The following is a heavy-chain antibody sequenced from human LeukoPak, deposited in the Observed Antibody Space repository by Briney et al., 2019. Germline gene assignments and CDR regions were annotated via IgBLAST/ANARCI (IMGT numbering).Heavy chain of an antibody. D-gene: IGHD3-9*01. CDR2: ISAYNGNT. J-gene: IGHJ3*02. V-gene: IGHV1-18*01. CDR3: ARTDYDILTGYSGNDAFDI. Sequence: ASVKVSFKASGYTFTSYGISWVRQAPGQGLEWMGWISAYNGNTNYAQKLQGRVTMTTDTSTGTAYMELRSLRSDDTAVYYCARTDYDILTGYSGNDAFDIWGQGTMVTVSS. CDR1: GYTFTSYG.